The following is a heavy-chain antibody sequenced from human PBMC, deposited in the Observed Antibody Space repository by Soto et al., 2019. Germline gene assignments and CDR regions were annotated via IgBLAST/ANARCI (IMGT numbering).Heavy chain of an antibody. Sequence: GGSLRLSGAACGFTFSSYSISWVRQAPGKGLEWVSAISGSGVSTYYADSVKGRFTISRDNSKNTLYLQMNSLSSEDTAVYYCAKFSRSAISLDYYYSMDGWGQGTTVPVSS. CDR2: ISGSGVST. D-gene: IGHD2-2*02. J-gene: IGHJ6*02. CDR3: AKFSRSAISLDYYYSMDG. CDR1: GFTFSSYS. V-gene: IGHV3-23*01.